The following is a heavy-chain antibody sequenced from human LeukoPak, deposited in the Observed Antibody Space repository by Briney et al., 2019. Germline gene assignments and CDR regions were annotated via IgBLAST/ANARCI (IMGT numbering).Heavy chain of an antibody. CDR1: GFTFSSYS. CDR2: INHDGSGT. J-gene: IGHJ4*02. CDR3: GTVFDY. Sequence: GGSLRLSCAASGFTFSSYSMNWVRQAPGKGLVWVSRINHDGSGTSYADSVKGRFTISRDTARNTLYLQMNSLRAEDTAVYYCGTVFDYWGQGILVTVSS. V-gene: IGHV3-74*01.